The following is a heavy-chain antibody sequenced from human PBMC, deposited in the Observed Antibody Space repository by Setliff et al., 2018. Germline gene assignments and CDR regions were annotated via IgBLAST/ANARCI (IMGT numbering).Heavy chain of an antibody. V-gene: IGHV3-30*02. D-gene: IGHD3-10*01. CDR2: VRFDGSYK. J-gene: IGHJ4*02. CDR3: VKVKKPLIRGSGFDY. Sequence: LRLSCAASGFVFGTYGMHWVRQAPGKGLDWVASVRFDGSYKVYADSVKGRFTISRDNSENTLFLQMTSLRPEDTGVYYCVKVKKPLIRGSGFDYWGRGTLVTVSS. CDR1: GFVFGTYG.